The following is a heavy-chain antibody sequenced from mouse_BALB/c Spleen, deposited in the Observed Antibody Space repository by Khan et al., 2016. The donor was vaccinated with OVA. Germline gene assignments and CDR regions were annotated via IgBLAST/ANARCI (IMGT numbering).Heavy chain of an antibody. V-gene: IGHV2-2*02. CDR1: GFSLTSYG. CDR2: IWRGGST. CDR3: ARVGRYDAY. J-gene: IGHJ3*01. Sequence: QVQLQQSGPGLVQPSQSLSITCTVSGFSLTSYGVHWVRQSPGKGLEWLGVIWRGGSTDYNAAFISRLSISKDNSKSQVFFKMNSLQANDTAIYYWARVGRYDAYWGQGTLVTVSA. D-gene: IGHD2-14*01.